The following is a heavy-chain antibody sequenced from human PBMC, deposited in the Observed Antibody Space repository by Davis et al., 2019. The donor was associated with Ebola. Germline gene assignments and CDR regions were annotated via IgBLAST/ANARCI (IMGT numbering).Heavy chain of an antibody. CDR1: GGSISSSGYY. J-gene: IGHJ4*02. CDR2: INHSGST. CDR3: PRGQRWLLQITGCYFDY. D-gene: IGHD5-24*01. V-gene: IGHV4-39*07. Sequence: SETLSLTCTVSGGSISSSGYYWSWIRQPPGKGLEWIGEINHSGSTNYNPSLKSRVTISVDTSKNQFSLKLSSVTAADTAVYYCPRGQRWLLQITGCYFDYWGQGTLVTVSS.